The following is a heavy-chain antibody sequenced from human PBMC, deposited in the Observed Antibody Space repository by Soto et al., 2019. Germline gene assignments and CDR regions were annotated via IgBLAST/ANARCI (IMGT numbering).Heavy chain of an antibody. CDR1: GGSISSYY. J-gene: IGHJ6*03. Sequence: PSETLSLTCTVSGGSISSYYWSWIRQPPGKGLEWIGYIYYSGSTNYNPSLKSRVTISVDTSKNQFSLKLSSVTAADTAVYYCARGDLYYYYYYMDVWGKGTTVTVSS. CDR2: IYYSGST. CDR3: ARGDLYYYYYYMDV. V-gene: IGHV4-59*01.